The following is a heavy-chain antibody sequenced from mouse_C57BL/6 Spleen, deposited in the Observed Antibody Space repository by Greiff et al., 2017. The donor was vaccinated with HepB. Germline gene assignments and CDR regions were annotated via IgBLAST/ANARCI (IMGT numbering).Heavy chain of an antibody. CDR2: IDPETGGT. CDR3: TRGNWDGHFDY. J-gene: IGHJ2*01. D-gene: IGHD4-1*01. Sequence: VKLMESGAELVRPGASVTLSCKASGYTFTDYEMHWVKQTPVHGLEWIGAIDPETGGTAYYQKFKGKAILTADKSSSTAYMELRSLTSEDSAVYYCTRGNWDGHFDYWGQGTTLTVSS. CDR1: GYTFTDYE. V-gene: IGHV1-15*01.